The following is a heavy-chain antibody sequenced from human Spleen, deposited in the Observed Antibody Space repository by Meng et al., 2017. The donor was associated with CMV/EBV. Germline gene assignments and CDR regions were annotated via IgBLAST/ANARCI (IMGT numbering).Heavy chain of an antibody. J-gene: IGHJ4*02. D-gene: IGHD6-13*01. CDR2: IWYDGSNQ. V-gene: IGHV3-33*08. Sequence: GESLKISCAASGFTFSSYAMTWVRQAPGKGLEWVALIWYDGSNQHYSESVRGRFTISRDDSKNTLFLQMNSLRGEDTAVYYCARQYSSSWYGTDYFDYWGQGTLVTVSS. CDR1: GFTFSSYA. CDR3: ARQYSSSWYGTDYFDY.